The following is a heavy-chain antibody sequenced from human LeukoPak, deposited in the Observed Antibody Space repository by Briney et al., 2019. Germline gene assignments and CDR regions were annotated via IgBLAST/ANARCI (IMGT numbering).Heavy chain of an antibody. CDR2: IWYDGSNK. D-gene: IGHD3-9*01. J-gene: IGHJ4*02. V-gene: IGHV3-33*01. CDR3: ARENEPYYDILTGYRPIDY. CDR1: GFTFSSYG. Sequence: PGRSLRLSCAASGFTFSSYGMHWVRQALGKGLEWVAVIWYDGSNKYYADSVKGRFTISRDNSKNTLYLQMNSLRAEDTAVYYCARENEPYYDILTGYRPIDYWGQGTLVTVSS.